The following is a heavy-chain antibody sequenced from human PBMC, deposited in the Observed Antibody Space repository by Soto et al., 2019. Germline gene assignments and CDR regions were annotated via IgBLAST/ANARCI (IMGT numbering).Heavy chain of an antibody. CDR1: GFRFSDFY. CDR3: ARDRDTYGHGFFDY. CDR2: ISTSGSNI. V-gene: IGHV3-11*01. D-gene: IGHD2-8*01. Sequence: QVQLVESGGGLVKPGGSLRLSCAASGFRFSDFYMTWIRQAPGKGLEWVSHISTSGSNINYAESVKGRFTVSRDNSNDARYLEMNNLRVEDTAVYFCARDRDTYGHGFFDYWGQGTLVTVSS. J-gene: IGHJ4*02.